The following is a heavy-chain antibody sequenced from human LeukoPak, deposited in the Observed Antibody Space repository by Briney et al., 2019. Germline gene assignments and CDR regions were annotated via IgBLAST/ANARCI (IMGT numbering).Heavy chain of an antibody. CDR1: GGSISRSSSY. CDR3: ARRRTVSTTGRFDP. V-gene: IGHV4-39*01. Sequence: SETLSLTCTVSGGSISRSSSYWGWLRQPPGKGLEWIASIYYSGNTYYSPSLKRRVNISVDTSKNQVSLKLSSVTAADTAVYYCARRRTVSTTGRFDPWGQGILVTVSS. CDR2: IYYSGNT. J-gene: IGHJ5*02. D-gene: IGHD5/OR15-5a*01.